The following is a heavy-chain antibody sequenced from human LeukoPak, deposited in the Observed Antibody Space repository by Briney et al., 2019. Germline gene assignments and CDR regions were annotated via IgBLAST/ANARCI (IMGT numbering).Heavy chain of an antibody. CDR3: ARETRYCSGGSCYSGMDV. J-gene: IGHJ6*02. CDR2: IYHSGST. D-gene: IGHD2-15*01. Sequence: PSETLSPTCAVSGDSISSDGYSWSWIRQPPGKGLEWIGNIYHSGSTYYTPSLESRVTISVDRSKNQFSLKLSSVTAADTAVYYCARETRYCSGGSCYSGMDVWGQGTTVTVSS. CDR1: GDSISSDGYS. V-gene: IGHV4-30-2*01.